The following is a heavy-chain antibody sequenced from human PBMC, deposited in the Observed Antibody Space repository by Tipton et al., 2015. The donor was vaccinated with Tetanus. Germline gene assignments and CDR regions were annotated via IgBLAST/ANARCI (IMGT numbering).Heavy chain of an antibody. D-gene: IGHD3-16*01. Sequence: SLRLSCAASGFTLRTYSMNWVRQAPGKGLEWVAVISYDGSNKNYAESVRGRFTISRDNSKNTQYLLMNSLRPEDTAMYFCARGLQWGKYLDYWGQGTLVTVSS. V-gene: IGHV3-30*03. CDR1: GFTLRTYS. J-gene: IGHJ4*02. CDR2: ISYDGSNK. CDR3: ARGLQWGKYLDY.